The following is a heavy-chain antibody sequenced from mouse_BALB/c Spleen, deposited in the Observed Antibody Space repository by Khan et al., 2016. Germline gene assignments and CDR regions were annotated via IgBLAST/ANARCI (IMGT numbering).Heavy chain of an antibody. CDR2: INTNTGEP. CDR1: GYTFTNYG. CDR3: AEDYYGSNWFAY. V-gene: IGHV9-3*02. J-gene: IGHJ3*01. Sequence: QFQLVQSGPDLKKPGETVKISCKASGYTFTNYGMNWVKQAPGKGLKWMGWINTNTGEPTYAEEFKGRFAFSLETSATTAYLQINNLKNEDTATDFCAEDYYGSNWFAYWGQGTLVTVSA. D-gene: IGHD1-1*01.